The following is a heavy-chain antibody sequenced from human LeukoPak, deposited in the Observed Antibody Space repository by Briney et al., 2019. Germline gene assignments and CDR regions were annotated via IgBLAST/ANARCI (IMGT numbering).Heavy chain of an antibody. D-gene: IGHD2-15*01. CDR3: ARVVVVSSHADYFDF. CDR2: IYYTGST. CDR1: GPTVSGNY. J-gene: IGHJ4*02. V-gene: IGHV3-53*01. Sequence: PGGSLRLSCAASGPTVSGNYMSWVRQAPGKGLEWVSIIYYTGSTYYADSVRGRFTISRDISKNTVYLQVNSLRAEDTAVYYCARVVVVSSHADYFDFWGQGTLVTVSS.